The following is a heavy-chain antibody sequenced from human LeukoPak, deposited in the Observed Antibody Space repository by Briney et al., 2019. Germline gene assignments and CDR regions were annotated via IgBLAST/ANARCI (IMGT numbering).Heavy chain of an antibody. D-gene: IGHD2-2*01. V-gene: IGHV6-1*01. Sequence: SQTLSLTCAISGDSVSSNSAAWNWIRQSPSRGLEWLGRTYYRSKWYNDYAVSVKSRITINPDTSKNQFSLQLNSVTPEDTAVYYCARAPPCSRTSRYYYYYMDVWGKGTTVTISS. CDR1: GDSVSSNSAA. J-gene: IGHJ6*03. CDR3: ARAPPCSRTSRYYYYYMDV. CDR2: TYYRSKWYN.